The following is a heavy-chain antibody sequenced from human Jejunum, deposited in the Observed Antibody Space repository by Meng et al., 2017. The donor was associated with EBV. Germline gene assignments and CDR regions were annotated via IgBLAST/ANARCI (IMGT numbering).Heavy chain of an antibody. V-gene: IGHV4-4*02. J-gene: IGHJ4*02. CDR2: IYHSGST. D-gene: IGHD2-21*01. Sequence: HLKESGPGLVKPSGTLSLTCAVSSGSIFSSNWWTWVRQPPGKGLEWIGEIYHSGSTNYNPSLKSRITMSLDKSKNQFSLKLRSVTAADTAVYYCASIHPSIDSWGPGTLVTVSS. CDR1: SGSIFSSNW. CDR3: ASIHPSIDS.